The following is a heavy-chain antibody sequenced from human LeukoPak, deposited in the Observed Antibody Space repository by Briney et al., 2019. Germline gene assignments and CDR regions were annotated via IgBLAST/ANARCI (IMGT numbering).Heavy chain of an antibody. CDR1: GLTFSSYA. V-gene: IGHV3-30*04. CDR2: ISYDGSNK. CDR3: ARDLNNNFDY. Sequence: PGGSLRLSCAASGLTFSSYAMHWVRQAPGRGLEWVAVISYDGSNKYYADSVKGRFTISRDNAKNSLYLQMNSLRAEDTAVYYCARDLNNNFDYWGQGTLVTVSS. J-gene: IGHJ4*02. D-gene: IGHD1-14*01.